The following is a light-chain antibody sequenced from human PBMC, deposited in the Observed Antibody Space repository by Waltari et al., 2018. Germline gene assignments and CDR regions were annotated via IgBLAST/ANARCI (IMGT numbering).Light chain of an antibody. CDR3: ATWDGSLTAWV. CDR1: TSNIGRNY. Sequence: QSMLTQPPSASGTPGQRVTISCSGSTSNIGRNYVYWYQQFPGTAPKLLVYRNNERPSGVPDRISGSKSGTSASLAISGLRSEDEADYYCATWDGSLTAWVFGGGTKVTVL. V-gene: IGLV1-47*01. J-gene: IGLJ3*02. CDR2: RNN.